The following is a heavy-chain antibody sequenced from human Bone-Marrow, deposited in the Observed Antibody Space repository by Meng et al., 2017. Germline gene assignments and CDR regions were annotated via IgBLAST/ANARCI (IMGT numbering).Heavy chain of an antibody. V-gene: IGHV4-4*02. D-gene: IGHD6-19*01. CDR1: GGSISSSNW. CDR3: ARGSFTSGWGF. J-gene: IGHJ4*02. Sequence: QVQLQESGPGLVKPSGTLSLTCAVSGGSISSSNWWSWVRQPPGKGLEWIGEISHSGSINYNPSLKSRVTISLDKSTTQLSLKLNSVTAADTAVYYCARGSFTSGWGFWGQGTLVTVSS. CDR2: ISHSGSI.